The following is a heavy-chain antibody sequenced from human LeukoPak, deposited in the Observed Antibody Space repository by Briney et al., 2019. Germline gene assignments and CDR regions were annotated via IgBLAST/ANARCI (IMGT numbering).Heavy chain of an antibody. Sequence: GGSLRLSCAASGFTFSSYAMSWVRQAPGKGLEWVSAISGSGGSTYYADSVKGRFTTSRDNSKNTLYLQMNSLRAEDTAVYYCAKVLGPPYYYYGMDVWGQGTTVTVSS. CDR3: AKVLGPPYYYYGMDV. V-gene: IGHV3-23*01. CDR2: ISGSGGST. J-gene: IGHJ6*02. CDR1: GFTFSSYA.